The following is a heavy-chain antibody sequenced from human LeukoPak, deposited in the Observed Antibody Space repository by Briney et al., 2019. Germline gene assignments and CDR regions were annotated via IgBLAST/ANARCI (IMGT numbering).Heavy chain of an antibody. Sequence: PSETLSLTRTVSGGSISSYYWSWIRQPPGKGLEWIGYIYYSGSTNYNPSLKSRVTISVDTSKNQFSLKLSSVTAADTAVYYCARNGYYDSRGYAFDYWGQGTLVIVSS. CDR1: GGSISSYY. CDR3: ARNGYYDSRGYAFDY. CDR2: IYYSGST. J-gene: IGHJ4*02. V-gene: IGHV4-59*12. D-gene: IGHD3-22*01.